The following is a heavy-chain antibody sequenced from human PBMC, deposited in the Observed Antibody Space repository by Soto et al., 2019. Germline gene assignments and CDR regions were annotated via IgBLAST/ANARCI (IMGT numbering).Heavy chain of an antibody. J-gene: IGHJ4*02. CDR2: VSGGGGST. CDR1: GFTFSSYA. D-gene: IGHD6-19*01. V-gene: IGHV3-23*01. Sequence: GGSLRLSCAASGFTFSSYAMSWVRQAPGKGLEWVSVVSGGGGSTYYADSVKGRFTISRDNSKNTLYLQMNSLRAEDTAVYYCAKDLYSSGYRVFYYFDYWGQGTPVTISS. CDR3: AKDLYSSGYRVFYYFDY.